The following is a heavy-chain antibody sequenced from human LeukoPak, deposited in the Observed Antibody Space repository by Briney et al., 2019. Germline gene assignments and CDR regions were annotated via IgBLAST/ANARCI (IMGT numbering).Heavy chain of an antibody. CDR1: GDSISTTSYY. Sequence: PSETLSLTCTVSGDSISTTSYYWGWIRQPPGKGLEWLGSIYYSGNTYYNPSLKSRVTISVDTSKNRFSLNLYSVTAADTAVFYCARSYYYDYRQIDYWGQGTLVTVSS. CDR2: IYYSGNT. D-gene: IGHD3-22*01. J-gene: IGHJ4*02. V-gene: IGHV4-39*01. CDR3: ARSYYYDYRQIDY.